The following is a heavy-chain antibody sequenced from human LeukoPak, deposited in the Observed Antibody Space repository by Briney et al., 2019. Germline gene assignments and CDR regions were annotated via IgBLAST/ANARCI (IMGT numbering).Heavy chain of an antibody. D-gene: IGHD2-15*01. CDR2: ISYDGSNK. Sequence: PGRSLRLSCAASGFTFSSYAMHWVRQAPGKGLEWVAVISYDGSNKYYADSVKGRFTISRDNSKNTLYLQMNSLRAEDTAVYYCARALVVVAATSHLGYYYGMDVWGQGTTVTVSS. V-gene: IGHV3-30-3*01. CDR3: ARALVVVAATSHLGYYYGMDV. CDR1: GFTFSSYA. J-gene: IGHJ6*02.